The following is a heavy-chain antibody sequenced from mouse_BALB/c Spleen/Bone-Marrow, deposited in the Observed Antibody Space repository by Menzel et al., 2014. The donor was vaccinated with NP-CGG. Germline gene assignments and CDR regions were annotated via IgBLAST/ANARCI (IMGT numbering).Heavy chain of an antibody. CDR3: TRSDYYDYQAWFAY. CDR1: GYTFTNYY. J-gene: IGHJ3*01. CDR2: INPSNGGS. Sequence: ESGAELVKPGASVELSCKTSGYTFTNYYIYWVKQRPGQGLEWIGEINPSNGGSNFNEKLKSKATLTVDESSSTAYMQLSSLTSEDSAVYYCTRSDYYDYQAWFAYWGQGTLVTVSA. D-gene: IGHD2-4*01. V-gene: IGHV1S81*02.